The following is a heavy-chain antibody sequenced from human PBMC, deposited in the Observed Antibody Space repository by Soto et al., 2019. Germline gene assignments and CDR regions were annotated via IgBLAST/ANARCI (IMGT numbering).Heavy chain of an antibody. CDR1: GGSISSGGYS. J-gene: IGHJ5*02. Sequence: SETLSLTCAVSGGSISSGGYSWSWIRQPPGKGLEWIGYIYHSGSTYYNPSLKSRVTISVDRSKNQFSLKLSSVTAADAAVYYCARGKGSIVVVPAPNWFDPWGQGTLVTVSS. D-gene: IGHD2-2*01. CDR2: IYHSGST. CDR3: ARGKGSIVVVPAPNWFDP. V-gene: IGHV4-30-2*01.